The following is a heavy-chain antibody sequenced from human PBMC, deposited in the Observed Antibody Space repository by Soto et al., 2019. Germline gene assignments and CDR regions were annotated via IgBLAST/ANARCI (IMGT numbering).Heavy chain of an antibody. V-gene: IGHV1-8*01. CDR2: MNPNSGNT. Sequence: ASLPISCEASGYIFTSYDINCVRQATGQGLEWMGWMNPNSGNTGYAQKFQGRVTMTTDTSTSTAYMELRSLRSDDTAVYYCARDGGYLSDYWGQGTLVTVSS. D-gene: IGHD2-15*01. CDR3: ARDGGYLSDY. CDR1: GYIFTSYD. J-gene: IGHJ4*02.